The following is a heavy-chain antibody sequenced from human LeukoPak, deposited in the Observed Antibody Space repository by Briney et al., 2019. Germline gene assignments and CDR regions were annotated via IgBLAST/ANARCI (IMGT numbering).Heavy chain of an antibody. Sequence: SVTVSCKASGGTFSSYAISWVRQAPGQGLEWMGRVIPILGIANYAQKFQGRVTITTDKSTSTAYMELSSLRSEDTAVYYCARGSDEQGYYYDSSGYNYWGQGTLVTVSS. D-gene: IGHD3-22*01. J-gene: IGHJ4*02. CDR1: GGTFSSYA. CDR3: ARGSDEQGYYYDSSGYNY. V-gene: IGHV1-69*04. CDR2: VIPILGIA.